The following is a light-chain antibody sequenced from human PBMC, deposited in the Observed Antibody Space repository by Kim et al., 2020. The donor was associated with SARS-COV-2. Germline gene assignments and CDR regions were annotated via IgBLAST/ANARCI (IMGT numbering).Light chain of an antibody. J-gene: IGLJ2*01. CDR3: SSYSGSSIL. CDR1: SSDVGYYNY. CDR2: DVS. Sequence: PGTSITISCTGTSSDVGYYNYVSWYQQHPGKVPKLMIYDVSDRPSGVSYRFSGSKSGNTASLTISGLQAEDEADYYCSSYSGSSILFGGGTQLTVL. V-gene: IGLV2-14*03.